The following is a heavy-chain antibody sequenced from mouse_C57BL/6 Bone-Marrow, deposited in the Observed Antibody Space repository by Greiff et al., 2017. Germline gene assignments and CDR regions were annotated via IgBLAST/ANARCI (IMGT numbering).Heavy chain of an antibody. V-gene: IGHV2-2*01. CDR2: IWSGGST. D-gene: IGHD1-1*02. Sequence: VKLVESGPGLVQPSQSLSITCTVSGFSLTSYGVHWVRQSPGKGLEWLGVIWSGGSTDYNAAFISRLSISKDNSKSQVFFKMNSLQADDTAIYYCARWSAWFAYWGQGTLVTVSA. J-gene: IGHJ3*01. CDR1: GFSLTSYG. CDR3: ARWSAWFAY.